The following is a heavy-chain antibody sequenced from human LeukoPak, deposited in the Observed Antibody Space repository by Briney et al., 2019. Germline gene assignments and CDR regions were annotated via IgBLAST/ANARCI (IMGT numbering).Heavy chain of an antibody. J-gene: IGHJ4*02. CDR3: ARSVAARNFDF. V-gene: IGHV4-59*01. Sequence: SETLSLTCTVSGGSINDYYWSWIRQPPGKGLEWIGYIYYSGSTNYNPSLKSRVTISVDTSKNQFSLKLSSVTAADTAVYYCARSVAARNFDFWGQGTLVTVSS. CDR1: GGSINDYY. CDR2: IYYSGST. D-gene: IGHD6-6*01.